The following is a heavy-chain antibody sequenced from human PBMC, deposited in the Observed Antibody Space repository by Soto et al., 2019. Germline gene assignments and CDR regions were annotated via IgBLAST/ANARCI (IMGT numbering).Heavy chain of an antibody. Sequence: SQTLSLTCAISGDTVSYNSASWNWIRQSPSRGLEWLGRTYYRSKWYNDYAVSVKSRITIKPDRSKNQFSLQLNSVTPEDTAVYYCARGSTRGRQWLVLDYFDYWGQGTLVTVSS. D-gene: IGHD6-19*01. CDR1: GDTVSYNSAS. CDR3: ARGSTRGRQWLVLDYFDY. J-gene: IGHJ4*02. V-gene: IGHV6-1*01. CDR2: TYYRSKWYN.